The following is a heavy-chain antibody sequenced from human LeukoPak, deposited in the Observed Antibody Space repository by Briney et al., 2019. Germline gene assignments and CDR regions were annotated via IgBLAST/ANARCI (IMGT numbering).Heavy chain of an antibody. CDR2: IIPIFGTA. V-gene: IGHV1-69*05. D-gene: IGHD2-2*01. J-gene: IGHJ3*02. Sequence: SVKVSCKASGGTFSSYAISWVRQAPGQGLEWMGGIIPIFGTANYAQKFQGRVTITTDESTSTAYMELSSLRSEDTAVYYCARDQSVVPAASAFDIWGQGTMVTVSS. CDR3: ARDQSVVPAASAFDI. CDR1: GGTFSSYA.